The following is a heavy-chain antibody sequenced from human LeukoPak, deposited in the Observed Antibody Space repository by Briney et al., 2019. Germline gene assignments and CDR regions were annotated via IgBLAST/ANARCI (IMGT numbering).Heavy chain of an antibody. Sequence: PGGSLRLPCAASGFTFSRYAMSWVRQAPGKGLEWVSAISYNGGSTYYADSVKGRFTISRDNSKSTLYLQMNSLRAEDTAVYYCAKEDGSGTYYYLSPYDYWGRGTLVTVSS. D-gene: IGHD3-10*01. CDR2: ISYNGGST. CDR3: AKEDGSGTYYYLSPYDY. CDR1: GFTFSRYA. J-gene: IGHJ4*02. V-gene: IGHV3-23*01.